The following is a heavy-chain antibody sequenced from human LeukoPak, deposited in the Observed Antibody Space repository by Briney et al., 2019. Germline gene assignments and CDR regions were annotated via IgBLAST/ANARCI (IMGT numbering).Heavy chain of an antibody. CDR3: ARDMSGMHRRDDAFDI. V-gene: IGHV1-3*01. CDR1: GYTFTSYA. D-gene: IGHD1-26*01. CDR2: INAGNGNT. Sequence: ASVKVSCKASGYTFTSYAMHWVRQAPGQRLEWMGWINAGNGNTKYSQKFQGRVTITTDESTSTAYMELSSLRSEDTAVYYCARDMSGMHRRDDAFDIWGQGTMVTVSS. J-gene: IGHJ3*02.